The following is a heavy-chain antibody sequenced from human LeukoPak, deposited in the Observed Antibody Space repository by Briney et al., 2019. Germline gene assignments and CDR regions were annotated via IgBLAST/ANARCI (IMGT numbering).Heavy chain of an antibody. CDR3: AKDPLLIAVYLSLDY. Sequence: GGSLRPSCAASGFTFSSYAMSWVRQAPGKGLEWVSAISGSGGSTYYADSVKGRFTISRDNSKNTLYLQMNSLRAEDTAVYYCAKDPLLIAVYLSLDYWGQGTLVTVSS. CDR1: GFTFSSYA. J-gene: IGHJ4*02. V-gene: IGHV3-23*01. D-gene: IGHD6-19*01. CDR2: ISGSGGST.